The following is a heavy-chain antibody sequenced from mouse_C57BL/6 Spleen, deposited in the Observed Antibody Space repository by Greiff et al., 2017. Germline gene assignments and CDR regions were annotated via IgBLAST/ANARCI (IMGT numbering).Heavy chain of an antibody. D-gene: IGHD2-4*01. Sequence: QVQLKESGPELVKPGASVKISCKASGYSFTSYYIHWVKQRPGQGLEWIGWIFPGSGNTKYNEKFKGKATLTADTSSSPAYMQLSSLTSEDSAVYYCARRGLDYGGDYWGQGTTLTVSS. V-gene: IGHV1-66*01. J-gene: IGHJ2*01. CDR2: IFPGSGNT. CDR3: ARRGLDYGGDY. CDR1: GYSFTSYY.